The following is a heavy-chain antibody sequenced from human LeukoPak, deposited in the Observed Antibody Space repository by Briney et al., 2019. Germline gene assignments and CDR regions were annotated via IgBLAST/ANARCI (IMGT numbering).Heavy chain of an antibody. CDR1: GFTFRFYA. J-gene: IGHJ3*02. V-gene: IGHV3-23*01. D-gene: IGHD6-13*01. CDR3: AKAYSSNLYGDAFHI. CDR2: ISGDASVS. Sequence: PGGSLRLSCAGSGFTFRFYAMTWVRQAPGKGLEWVSGISGDASVSKHADSVKGRFNISRDNSKNTLYLQLNTLRVEDTAIYYCAKAYSSNLYGDAFHIWGQGTMVTVSP.